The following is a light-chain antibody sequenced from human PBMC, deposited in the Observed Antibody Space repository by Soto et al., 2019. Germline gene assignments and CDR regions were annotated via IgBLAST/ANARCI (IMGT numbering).Light chain of an antibody. CDR1: SSDVGSNNL. J-gene: IGLJ1*01. Sequence: SVLTHPASVSGSPEQSITISCTGTSSDVGSNNLVSWYQQHPGKAPKLMIYEVSRRPSGVSNRFSGSKSGNTASLTISGLQAEDEADYYCSSFARSSTPFGSGTKVTVL. V-gene: IGLV2-23*02. CDR3: SSFARSSTP. CDR2: EVS.